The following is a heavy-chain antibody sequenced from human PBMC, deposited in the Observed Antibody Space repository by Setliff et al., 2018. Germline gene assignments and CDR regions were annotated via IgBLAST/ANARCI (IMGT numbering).Heavy chain of an antibody. V-gene: IGHV4-39*07. CDR2: VYFSGYT. Sequence: SETLSLTCTVSGGSISSSSYYWGWIRQPPGRGLEWLGSVYFSGYTYYNPSLSGRVTISIDTSKNQFSLRLTSVTAADTAVYYCARVDFTMLQGVLGQWGQGTLVTVSS. D-gene: IGHD3-10*01. CDR1: GGSISSSSYY. J-gene: IGHJ1*01. CDR3: ARVDFTMLQGVLGQ.